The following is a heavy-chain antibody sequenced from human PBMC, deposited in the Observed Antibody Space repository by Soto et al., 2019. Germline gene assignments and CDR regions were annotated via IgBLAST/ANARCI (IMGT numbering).Heavy chain of an antibody. CDR1: GYTFTSYY. CDR2: INPSGGST. D-gene: IGHD6-19*01. CDR3: ARDRSPRPVHYGMDV. Sequence: GASVKVSCKASGYTFTSYYMHWVRQAPGQGLEWMGIINPSGGSTNYAEKLQGRVTMTRDTSTRTVYMEVSSLTSEDTAMYYCARDRSPRPVHYGMDVWGQGTTVTVSS. J-gene: IGHJ6*02. V-gene: IGHV1-46*01.